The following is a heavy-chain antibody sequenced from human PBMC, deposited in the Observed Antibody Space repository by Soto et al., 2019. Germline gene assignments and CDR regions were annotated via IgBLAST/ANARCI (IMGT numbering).Heavy chain of an antibody. V-gene: IGHV3-53*01. D-gene: IGHD2-15*01. J-gene: IGHJ5*02. Sequence: PGGPLRLSCAVSGFTVSSNYMIWVRQAPGKGMEWVSVMYSGGSKYYADSVKGRFSISRDNSKNTLYLQMSSLRAEDTAVYYCARDQGCSGGTCQNWFDPWGQGTLVTVSS. CDR1: GFTVSSNY. CDR2: MYSGGSK. CDR3: ARDQGCSGGTCQNWFDP.